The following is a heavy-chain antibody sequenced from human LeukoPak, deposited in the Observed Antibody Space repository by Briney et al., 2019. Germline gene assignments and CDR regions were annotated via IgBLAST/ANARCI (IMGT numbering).Heavy chain of an antibody. V-gene: IGHV3-7*04. CDR1: GFTFSTYW. D-gene: IGHD2-2*01. CDR2: IRQDGSEK. Sequence: GGSLRLSCAASGFTFSTYWMTWVRQAPGKGLEWVANIRQDGSEKYYVDSVEGRFTISRDNAKKSLFLQMNSLRAEDTAVYYCARDMRGDGFDIGGQGTMVTVSS. CDR3: ARDMRGDGFDI. J-gene: IGHJ3*02.